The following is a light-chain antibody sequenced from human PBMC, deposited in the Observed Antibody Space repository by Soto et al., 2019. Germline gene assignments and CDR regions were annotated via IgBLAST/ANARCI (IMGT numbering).Light chain of an antibody. CDR1: SSNIGSNI. CDR3: SAWDGSLNGLV. Sequence: QSVLTQPPSASGTPGQRVTISCSGSSSNIGSNILNWYRQVPGTAPKLLIYNNVHRPSGVPDRFSGSKSGASDSLAISGLQLEDEADYYCSAWDGSLNGLVFGGGTQLTVL. J-gene: IGLJ7*01. CDR2: NNV. V-gene: IGLV1-44*01.